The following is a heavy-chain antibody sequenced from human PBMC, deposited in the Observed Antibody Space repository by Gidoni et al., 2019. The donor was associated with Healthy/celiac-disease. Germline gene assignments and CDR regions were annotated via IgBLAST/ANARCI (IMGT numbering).Heavy chain of an antibody. V-gene: IGHV3-30-3*01. CDR1: GFTFSSYA. Sequence: QVQLVESGGGVVQPGRSLRLSCAASGFTFSSYAMHWVRQAPGKGLEWVAVISYDGSNKYYADSVKGRFTISRDNSKNTLYLQMNSLRAGDTAVYYCARGPYGDYGQAESYWGQGTLVTVSS. CDR2: ISYDGSNK. J-gene: IGHJ4*02. CDR3: ARGPYGDYGQAESY. D-gene: IGHD4-17*01.